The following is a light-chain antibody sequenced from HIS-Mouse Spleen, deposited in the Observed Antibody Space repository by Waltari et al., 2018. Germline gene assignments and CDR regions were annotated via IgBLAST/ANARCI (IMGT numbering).Light chain of an antibody. CDR3: QQHNSYPHT. CDR2: AAS. V-gene: IGKV1-9*01. CDR1: QGISSY. Sequence: IQMTQSPSFLSASVGDRVTITCRTSQGISSYLAWYQQKPGKAPKLLIYAASTLQSGVPSRFSGSGSGTDFTLTISSLQPEDFATYYCQQHNSYPHTFGQGTKVEIK. J-gene: IGKJ1*01.